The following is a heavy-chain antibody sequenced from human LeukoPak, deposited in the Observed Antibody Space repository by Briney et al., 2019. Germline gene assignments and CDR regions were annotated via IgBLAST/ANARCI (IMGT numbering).Heavy chain of an antibody. D-gene: IGHD2-8*02. V-gene: IGHV4-4*07. CDR2: IYTSGST. CDR1: GGSISSYY. Sequence: SETLSLTCTVSGGSISSYYWSWIWQPAGKGLEWIGRIYTSGSTNYNPSLKSRVTMSVDTSKNQFSLKLSSVTAADTAVYYCARDGHDEYRWNFDYWGQGTLVTVSS. J-gene: IGHJ4*02. CDR3: ARDGHDEYRWNFDY.